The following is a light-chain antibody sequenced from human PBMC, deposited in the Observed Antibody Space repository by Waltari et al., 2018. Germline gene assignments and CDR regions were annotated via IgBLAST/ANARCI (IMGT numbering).Light chain of an antibody. Sequence: DIVMTQSPVSLTFTPGEPAPISCRSSQSLLDSNGYNYMDWYLQKPGQSQQILIDVASNRASGVPDRFSGSGSGTDFTLKISRVEAEDAGVYYCTEALQSVTFGQGTRLEIK. CDR2: VAS. CDR3: TEALQSVT. CDR1: QSLLDSNGYNY. V-gene: IGKV2-28*01. J-gene: IGKJ5*01.